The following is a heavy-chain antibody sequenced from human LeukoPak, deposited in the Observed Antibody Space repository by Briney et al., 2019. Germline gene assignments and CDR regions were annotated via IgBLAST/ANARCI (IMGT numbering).Heavy chain of an antibody. J-gene: IGHJ4*02. CDR3: ARGRAQYSYGYLPAY. V-gene: IGHV1-8*01. Sequence: GALVKVSCKASGYTFTSYDINWVRQATGQGLEWMGWMNPNSGNTGYAQKFQGRVTMTRNTSISTAYMELSSLRSEDTAVYYCARGRAQYSYGYLPAYWGQGTLVTVSS. D-gene: IGHD5-18*01. CDR1: GYTFTSYD. CDR2: MNPNSGNT.